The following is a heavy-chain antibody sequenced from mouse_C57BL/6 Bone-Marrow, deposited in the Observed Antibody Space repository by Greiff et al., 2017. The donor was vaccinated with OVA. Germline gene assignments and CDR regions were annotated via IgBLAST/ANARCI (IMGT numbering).Heavy chain of an antibody. V-gene: IGHV1-42*01. D-gene: IGHD4-1*01. CDR1: GYSFTGYY. J-gene: IGHJ3*01. Sequence: EVQLQQSGPELVKPGASVKISCKASGYSFTGYYMNWVKQSPEKSLEWIGEINPCTGGTTYNQKFKAKATLTVDKSSSTAYMQLKSLTSEDSAVSYCARGGTSPFAYWGQGTLVTVSA. CDR2: INPCTGGT. CDR3: ARGGTSPFAY.